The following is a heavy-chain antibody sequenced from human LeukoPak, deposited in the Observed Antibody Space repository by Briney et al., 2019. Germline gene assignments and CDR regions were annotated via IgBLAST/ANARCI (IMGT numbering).Heavy chain of an antibody. CDR1: QFTFNSYS. V-gene: IGHV3-21*01. CDR2: ISSSSTYI. J-gene: IGHJ2*01. D-gene: IGHD2-15*01. CDR3: AGVEGHCSGGSCYNYYFDL. Sequence: GGSLRLSCADSQFTFNSYSMNWVRQAPGKGLEWVSSISSSSTYIYYADSVKGRFTISRDNTKKSLFLQMNSLRAEDTAVYYCAGVEGHCSGGSCYNYYFDLWGRGTLVTVSS.